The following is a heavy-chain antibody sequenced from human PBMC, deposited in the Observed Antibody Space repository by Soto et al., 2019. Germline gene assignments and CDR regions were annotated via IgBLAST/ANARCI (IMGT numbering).Heavy chain of an antibody. J-gene: IGHJ6*02. CDR2: IYRSGGT. CDR1: GGSISSNNF. V-gene: IGHV4-4*02. D-gene: IGHD3-10*01. Sequence: VQVQESGPGLVKSSGSLSLTCVVSGGSISSNNFWSWVRQPPGQGLEWIGDIYRSGGTNYNPSHKSRVTISLDETNNLLAMNLNSATAADTAVYYCARALTEAEWFGYYYGMDVWGQGTAVTASS. CDR3: ARALTEAEWFGYYYGMDV.